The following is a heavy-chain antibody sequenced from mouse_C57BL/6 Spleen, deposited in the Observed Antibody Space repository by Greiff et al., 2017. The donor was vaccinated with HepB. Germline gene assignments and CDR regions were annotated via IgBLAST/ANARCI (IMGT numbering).Heavy chain of an antibody. CDR3: AKDYYGSSYVRVWFAY. D-gene: IGHD1-1*01. Sequence: VKLVESGGGLVKPGGSLKLSCAASGFTFSDYGMHWVRQAPEKGLEWVAYISSGSSTIYYADTVKGRFTISRDNAKNTLFLQMTSLRSEDTAMYYCAKDYYGSSYVRVWFAYWGQGTLVTVSA. CDR1: GFTFSDYG. J-gene: IGHJ3*01. CDR2: ISSGSSTI. V-gene: IGHV5-17*01.